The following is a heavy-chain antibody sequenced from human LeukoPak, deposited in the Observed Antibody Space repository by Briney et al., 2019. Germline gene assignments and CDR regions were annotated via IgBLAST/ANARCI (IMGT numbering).Heavy chain of an antibody. Sequence: GGSLRLSCAASGFTFSSYSMSWVRQAPGKGLEWVSGTSDRGDYTYYADSVKGRFTISRDTSKNTLYLQMNSLRAEDTALYFCAKRAQYDGHYPLDYWGQGTLVTVSA. D-gene: IGHD4/OR15-4a*01. CDR2: TSDRGDYT. CDR3: AKRAQYDGHYPLDY. J-gene: IGHJ4*02. V-gene: IGHV3-23*01. CDR1: GFTFSSYS.